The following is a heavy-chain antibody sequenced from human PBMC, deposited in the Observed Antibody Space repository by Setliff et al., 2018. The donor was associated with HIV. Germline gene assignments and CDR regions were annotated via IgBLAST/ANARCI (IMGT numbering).Heavy chain of an antibody. Sequence: TLSLTCSVSGDSISNYYWSWIRQPAGKGLEWIGHIYTSGSTNYNPSLKSRVTISVDTSKNQFSLKLSSVTAADTAVYYCARRDSSGWYYFDYLGQGTLVTVSS. CDR2: IYTSGST. D-gene: IGHD6-19*01. V-gene: IGHV4-4*07. CDR1: GDSISNYY. CDR3: ARRDSSGWYYFDY. J-gene: IGHJ4*02.